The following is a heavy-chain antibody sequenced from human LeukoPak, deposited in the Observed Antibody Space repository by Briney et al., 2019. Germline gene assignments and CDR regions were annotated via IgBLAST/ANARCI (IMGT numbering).Heavy chain of an antibody. D-gene: IGHD1/OR15-1a*01. CDR1: GYSFASYW. V-gene: IGHV5-51*01. J-gene: IGHJ4*02. Sequence: GESLKISCKGSGYSFASYWIGWVRQMPGKGLEWMGIIYPDDSDTRYSPSFQGQVTISADKSITTAYLQWSSLKASDTAMYYCARQRTATSPFDYRGQGTLVTVSS. CDR3: ARQRTATSPFDY. CDR2: IYPDDSDT.